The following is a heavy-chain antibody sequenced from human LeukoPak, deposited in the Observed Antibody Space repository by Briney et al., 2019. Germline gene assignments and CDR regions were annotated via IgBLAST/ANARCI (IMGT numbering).Heavy chain of an antibody. D-gene: IGHD2-21*01. Sequence: ASVKVSCKASGYNFLSYGISWVRQAPGQGLEWMGWISGKTGNINYAQKFQARATMTRDTSTSTAYMELRSLRSDDTAVYFCARRFLNSHPIYYYMDVWAKGTTVIVSS. V-gene: IGHV1-18*01. CDR1: GYNFLSYG. J-gene: IGHJ6*03. CDR3: ARRFLNSHPIYYYMDV. CDR2: ISGKTGNI.